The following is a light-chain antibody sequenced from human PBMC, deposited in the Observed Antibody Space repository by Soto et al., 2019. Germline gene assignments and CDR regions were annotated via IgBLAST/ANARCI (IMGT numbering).Light chain of an antibody. Sequence: DIVLTQSPGTLSLSPGERATLSCRASQSITSRYLAWYHQKPGQAPRLLIYGTSNRATGIPDRFSGSGSGTDFTLTIRRLEPEDFAVYYCQLYTSSPPMSTFGQGTRLEI. J-gene: IGKJ2*01. CDR2: GTS. CDR1: QSITSRY. V-gene: IGKV3-20*01. CDR3: QLYTSSPPMST.